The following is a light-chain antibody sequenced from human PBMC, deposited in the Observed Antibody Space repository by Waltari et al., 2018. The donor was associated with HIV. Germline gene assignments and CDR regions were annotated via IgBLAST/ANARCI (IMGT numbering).Light chain of an antibody. CDR2: DAS. V-gene: IGKV3-11*01. CDR1: QSVGSY. CDR3: QQRTNWPPYS. Sequence: MGSQSVGSYLAWYQQKPGQAPRLLIYDASNRATGIPARFSGSGSRTDFTLTISSLEPEDFAVYYCQQRTNWPPYSFGQGTKLEI. J-gene: IGKJ2*03.